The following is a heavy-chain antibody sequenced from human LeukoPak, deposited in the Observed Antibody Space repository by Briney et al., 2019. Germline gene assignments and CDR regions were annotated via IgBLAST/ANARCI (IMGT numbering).Heavy chain of an antibody. CDR2: INPSGGST. V-gene: IGHV1-46*01. Sequence: ASVKVSCKASGYTFTSYYMHWVRQAPGQGLEWMGIINPSGGSTSYAQKFQGRVTMTRDTSTSTVYMELSSLRSEDTAVYYCATKTMVRGVTYYFDYWGQGTLVTVSS. D-gene: IGHD3-10*01. J-gene: IGHJ4*02. CDR3: ATKTMVRGVTYYFDY. CDR1: GYTFTSYY.